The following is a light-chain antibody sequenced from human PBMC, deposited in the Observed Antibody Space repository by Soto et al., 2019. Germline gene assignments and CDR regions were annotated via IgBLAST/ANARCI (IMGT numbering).Light chain of an antibody. CDR2: RNT. J-gene: IGLJ3*02. Sequence: QSVLTQPPSASGTPGQRVTISCSGSSSNIGSNYVYWYQQLPGTAPKLLIYRNTQRPSGVPDRFSGSKSGTSASLAISRLRSEDEADYYCATWDDSLSGRGVFGGGTKLT. CDR3: ATWDDSLSGRGV. V-gene: IGLV1-47*01. CDR1: SSNIGSNY.